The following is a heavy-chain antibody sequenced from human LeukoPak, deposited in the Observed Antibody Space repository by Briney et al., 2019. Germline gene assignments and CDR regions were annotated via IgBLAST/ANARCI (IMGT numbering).Heavy chain of an antibody. CDR2: IIQVVGTT. CDR1: GVTFSSYA. J-gene: IGHJ3*02. CDR3: ARRGYSSGWYGAFDI. Sequence: SVKVSCTASGVTFSSYAISWVRQAPGQGLEWMARIIQVVGTTNYAQKFQGRVTITADKSTNTAYMELSSLRSEDTAVYYCARRGYSSGWYGAFDIWGQGTMVTVSS. V-gene: IGHV1-69*04. D-gene: IGHD6-19*01.